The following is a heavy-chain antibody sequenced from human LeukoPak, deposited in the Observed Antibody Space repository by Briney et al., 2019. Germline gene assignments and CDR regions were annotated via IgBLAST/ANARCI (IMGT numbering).Heavy chain of an antibody. V-gene: IGHV3-7*01. CDR1: GFTFSSYW. CDR3: ARGPRRDYFDY. Sequence: GGSLRLSCAASGFTFSSYWMSWVRQAPGKGLEWVANIKRDGSEKYYVDSVKGRFTISRDNAKNSLYLQMNSLRAEDTAVYYCARGPRRDYFDYWGQGTLVTVSS. J-gene: IGHJ4*02. CDR2: IKRDGSEK.